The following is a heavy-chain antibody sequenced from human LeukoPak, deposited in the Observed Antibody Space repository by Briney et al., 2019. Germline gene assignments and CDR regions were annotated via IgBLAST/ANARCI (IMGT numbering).Heavy chain of an antibody. CDR1: GGSISSYY. CDR2: IYYSGST. Sequence: PSETLSLTCTVSGGSISSYYWGWIRQPPGKGLEWIGYIYYSGSTNYNPSLKSRVTISVDTSKNQFSLKLSSVTAADTAVYYCARAAAGTEHAFDIWGQGTMVTVSS. V-gene: IGHV4-59*08. CDR3: ARAAAGTEHAFDI. J-gene: IGHJ3*02. D-gene: IGHD6-13*01.